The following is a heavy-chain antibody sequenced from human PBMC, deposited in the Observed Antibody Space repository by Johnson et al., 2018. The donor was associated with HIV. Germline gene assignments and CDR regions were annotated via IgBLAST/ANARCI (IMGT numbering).Heavy chain of an antibody. Sequence: VQLVESGGGLVQPGGSLRLSCAASGFTFSSYAMSWVRQAPGKGLEWVSGINWNGGRTGYADSVKGRFTISRDNSKNTMDLQMNSLRAEDTAVYYCAKEYYYDSSGFPDAFDIWGQGTMVTVSS. D-gene: IGHD3-22*01. J-gene: IGHJ3*02. CDR1: GFTFSSYA. V-gene: IGHV3-23*04. CDR2: INWNGGRT. CDR3: AKEYYYDSSGFPDAFDI.